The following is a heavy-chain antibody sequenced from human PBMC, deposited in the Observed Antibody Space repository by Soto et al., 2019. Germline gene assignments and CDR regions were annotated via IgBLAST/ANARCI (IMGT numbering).Heavy chain of an antibody. CDR3: TTDLESGVTIFGVVRDY. D-gene: IGHD3-3*01. J-gene: IGHJ4*02. CDR1: GFTFSNAW. CDR2: IKSKTDGGTT. V-gene: IGHV3-15*01. Sequence: EVQLVESGGGLVKPGGSLRLSCAASGFTFSNAWMSWDRQAPGKGLEWVGRIKSKTDGGTTDYAAPVKGRFTISRDDSKNTLYLQMNSLKTEDTAVYYCTTDLESGVTIFGVVRDYWGQGTLVTVSS.